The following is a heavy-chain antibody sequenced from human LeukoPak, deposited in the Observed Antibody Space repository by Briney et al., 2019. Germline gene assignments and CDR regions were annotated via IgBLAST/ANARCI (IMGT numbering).Heavy chain of an antibody. D-gene: IGHD3-16*01. CDR1: GFTFSSYA. Sequence: PGRSLRLSCAASGFTFSSYAMHWVRQAPGKGLEWVAVISYDGSNKYYADSVKGRFTISRDNSKNTLHLQMNSLRAEDTAVYYCATGGRLRLDPPQGDHWGQGTLVTVSS. V-gene: IGHV3-30*14. CDR3: ATGGRLRLDPPQGDH. J-gene: IGHJ4*02. CDR2: ISYDGSNK.